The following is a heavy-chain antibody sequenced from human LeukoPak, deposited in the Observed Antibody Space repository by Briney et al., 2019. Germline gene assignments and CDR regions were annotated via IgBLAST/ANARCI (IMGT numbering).Heavy chain of an antibody. CDR1: GLTFSSYA. J-gene: IGHJ4*02. V-gene: IGHV3-23*01. CDR2: ITGIGRST. D-gene: IGHD3-10*01. CDR3: ASAPRDYYFGSGSMGSYFDY. Sequence: PGGSLRLSCAASGLTFSSYAMSWVRQPPRKGLEWVSAITGIGRSTYYPDSEQGRFTISRDNSKNTQYVQMNSLRAEDTAVYYCASAPRDYYFGSGSMGSYFDYWGQGTLVTVSS.